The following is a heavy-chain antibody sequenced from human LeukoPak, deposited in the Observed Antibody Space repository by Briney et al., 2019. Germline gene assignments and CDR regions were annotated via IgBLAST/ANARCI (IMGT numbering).Heavy chain of an antibody. Sequence: VASVKVSCKASGYTFTSYDINWARQATGQGLEWMGWMNPNSGNTGYAQKFQGRVTMTRNTSISTAYMELSSLRSEDTAVYYCARPYYYGSGTAIWGQGTMVTVSS. CDR3: ARPYYYGSGTAI. D-gene: IGHD3-10*01. CDR2: MNPNSGNT. J-gene: IGHJ3*02. CDR1: GYTFTSYD. V-gene: IGHV1-8*01.